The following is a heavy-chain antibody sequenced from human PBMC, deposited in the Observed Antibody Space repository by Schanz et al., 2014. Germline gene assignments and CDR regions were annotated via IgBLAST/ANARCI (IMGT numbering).Heavy chain of an antibody. J-gene: IGHJ4*02. CDR3: AREYASNWFESNVMAGRIDN. CDR2: ISSSSNYY. V-gene: IGHV3-21*01. Sequence: EVQLVESGGGLVKSGGSLRLSCATSGFIFTSYSMHWVRQAPGKGLEWVSSISSSSNYYYYADSVKGRFTISRDAAKDSLFLQMTSLRADDTAVYFCAREYASNWFESNVMAGRIDNWGQGTLVTVSS. D-gene: IGHD2-8*01. CDR1: GFIFTSYS.